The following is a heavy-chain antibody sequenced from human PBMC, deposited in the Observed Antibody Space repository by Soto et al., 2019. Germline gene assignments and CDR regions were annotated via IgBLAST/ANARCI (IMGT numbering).Heavy chain of an antibody. D-gene: IGHD3-9*01. CDR1: GYTFTSYY. J-gene: IGHJ5*02. CDR2: INPSGGST. Sequence: ASVKVSCKASGYTFTSYYMHWVRQAPGQGLEWMGIINPSGGSTSYAQKFQGRVTMTRDTSTSTVYMELSSLRSEDTAVYYCATTPSYFLTGYYTGGNWFDPWGQEPWSPSPQ. V-gene: IGHV1-46*01. CDR3: ATTPSYFLTGYYTGGNWFDP.